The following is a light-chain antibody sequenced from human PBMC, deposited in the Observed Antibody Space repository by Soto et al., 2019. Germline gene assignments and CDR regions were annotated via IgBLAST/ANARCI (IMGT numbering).Light chain of an antibody. Sequence: EIVMTQSPATLSVSPGERATLSCRASQSVSSNLAWYQQKPGQAPRLLIYGAATRATGIPARSSGSRSGTEFTLTISSLQSEDFAVYYCRQYNNWPPITFGQGTRLEIK. CDR1: QSVSSN. V-gene: IGKV3-15*01. CDR2: GAA. J-gene: IGKJ5*01. CDR3: RQYNNWPPIT.